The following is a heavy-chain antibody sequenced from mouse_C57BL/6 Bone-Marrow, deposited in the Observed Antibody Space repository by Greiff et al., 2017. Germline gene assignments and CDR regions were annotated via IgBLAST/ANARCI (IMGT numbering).Heavy chain of an antibody. V-gene: IGHV14-3*01. CDR2: IDPANGNT. J-gene: IGHJ2*01. Sequence: EVQLQQPVAELVRPGASVKLSCTASGFNIKNYCMQWVKQRPEQGLEWIGKIDPANGNTKYAPKFQGKATITADTSSNTAYLQLSSLTSEDAAVYYCATNGVDYWGQGTTLTVSS. CDR3: ATNGVDY. CDR1: GFNIKNYC.